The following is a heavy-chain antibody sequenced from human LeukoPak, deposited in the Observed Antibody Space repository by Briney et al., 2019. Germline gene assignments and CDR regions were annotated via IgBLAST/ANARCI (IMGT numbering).Heavy chain of an antibody. CDR2: INHNGGNT. J-gene: IGHJ4*02. CDR1: GFTFSTYA. Sequence: PGGSLRLSCAAPGFTFSTYAMNWVRQAPGKGLEWVSTINHNGGNTYYADSVKGRFTISRDNSKNTLYLQMNSLRAEDTAVYYCAKVYVWNEYCFDYWGQGTLVTVSS. D-gene: IGHD1-1*01. V-gene: IGHV3-23*01. CDR3: AKVYVWNEYCFDY.